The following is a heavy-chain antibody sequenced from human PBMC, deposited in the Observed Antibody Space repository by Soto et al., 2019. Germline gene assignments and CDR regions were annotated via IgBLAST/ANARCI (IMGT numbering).Heavy chain of an antibody. Sequence: GASVKVSCKASGGTFSSYAISWVRQAPGQGLEWMGGIIPIFGTANYAQKFQGRVTITADESTSTAYMELSSLRSEDTALYYCARFSGSYYYAMDVWGQGSTVTVSS. CDR3: ARFSGSYYYAMDV. CDR2: IIPIFGTA. V-gene: IGHV1-69*13. CDR1: GGTFSSYA. D-gene: IGHD6-19*01. J-gene: IGHJ6*02.